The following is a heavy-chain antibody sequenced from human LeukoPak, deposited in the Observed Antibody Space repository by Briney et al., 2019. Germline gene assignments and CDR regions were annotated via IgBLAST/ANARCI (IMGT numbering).Heavy chain of an antibody. J-gene: IGHJ6*02. CDR2: IGSSGSTI. Sequence: PGGSLRLSCAASGFTFSDYYMSWIRQAPGKGLEWVSYIGSSGSTIYYADSVKGRFTISRDNAKNSLYLQMNSLRAEDTAVYYCARKLSRSGYFGSYGMDVWGQGTTVTVSS. V-gene: IGHV3-11*01. CDR3: ARKLSRSGYFGSYGMDV. CDR1: GFTFSDYY. D-gene: IGHD3-3*01.